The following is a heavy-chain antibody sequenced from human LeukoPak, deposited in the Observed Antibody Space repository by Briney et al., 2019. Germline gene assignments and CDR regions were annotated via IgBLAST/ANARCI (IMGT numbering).Heavy chain of an antibody. V-gene: IGHV3-23*01. CDR1: GFTFSSYG. CDR2: ISGSGGST. Sequence: GGSLRLSCAASGFTFSSYGMSWVRQAPGKGLEWVSAISGSGGSTYYADSVKGRFTISRDNSKNTLYLQMNSLRAEDTAVYYCAIDYVWGSYRFPPDYWGQGTLVTVSS. J-gene: IGHJ4*02. CDR3: AIDYVWGSYRFPPDY. D-gene: IGHD3-16*02.